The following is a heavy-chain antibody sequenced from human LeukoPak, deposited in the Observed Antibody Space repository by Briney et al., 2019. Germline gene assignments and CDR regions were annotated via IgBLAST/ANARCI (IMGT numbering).Heavy chain of an antibody. D-gene: IGHD2-2*01. V-gene: IGHV3-23*01. CDR1: GFTFKTYA. J-gene: IGHJ4*02. Sequence: GGTLRLSCVASGFTFKTYAMSWVRQAPGKGLEWVSAISGSGVNGYYADSVKGRFTISRDNSKNTLYLQLNGLRAEDTAVYYCANYCSGTSCYASNWNYWGQGTLVIVSS. CDR2: ISGSGVNG. CDR3: ANYCSGTSCYASNWNY.